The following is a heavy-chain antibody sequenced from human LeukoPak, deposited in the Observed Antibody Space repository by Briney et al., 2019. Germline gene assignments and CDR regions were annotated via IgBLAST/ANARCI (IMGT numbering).Heavy chain of an antibody. CDR3: GRGGSTGSWFNY. D-gene: IGHD6-13*01. CDR2: IHSTSSPI. J-gene: IGHJ4*02. Sequence: GGSLRLSCAASGFTFSSFSMTWVRQAPGKGLEWISYIHSTSSPIYYADSVKGRFTVSRDNAKNSLCLQMNSLRAEDTAVYYCGRGGSTGSWFNYWGQGTLVTVSS. V-gene: IGHV3-48*01. CDR1: GFTFSSFS.